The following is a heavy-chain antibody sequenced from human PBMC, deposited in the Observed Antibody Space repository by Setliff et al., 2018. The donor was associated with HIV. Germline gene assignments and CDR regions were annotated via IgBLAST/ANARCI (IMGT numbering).Heavy chain of an antibody. J-gene: IGHJ1*01. V-gene: IGHV1-18*01. Sequence: ASVKVSCQASGYIFTSYGLSWVRQAPGQGLEWMGWISAYNGNTNDAQKFQGRVSMTIDTSTSTAYMGLRSLRPDDTAVYFCARDPSSGIYYDSSGQYFQNWGQGTLVTVSS. CDR3: ARDPSSGIYYDSSGQYFQN. CDR2: ISAYNGNT. D-gene: IGHD3-22*01. CDR1: GYIFTSYG.